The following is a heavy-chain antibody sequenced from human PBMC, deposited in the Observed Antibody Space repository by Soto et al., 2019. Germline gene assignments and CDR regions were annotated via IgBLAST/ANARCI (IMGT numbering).Heavy chain of an antibody. CDR2: ISYSGTT. CDR3: ARGATVTQYDY. Sequence: SETLSLTCTVSGVSVSSGSFYWAWIRQPPGKGLEWIGFISYSGTTNYNPSLKSRVTISVDTSRSQISLKVSSLAAADSAVYYCARGATVTQYDYWGQGTLVTVSS. V-gene: IGHV4-61*01. D-gene: IGHD4-17*01. CDR1: GVSVSSGSFY. J-gene: IGHJ4*02.